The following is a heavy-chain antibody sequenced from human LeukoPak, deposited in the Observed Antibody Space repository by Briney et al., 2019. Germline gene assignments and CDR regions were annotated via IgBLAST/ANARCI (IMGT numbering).Heavy chain of an antibody. Sequence: GGSLRLSCAASGFTFSSYAMHWVRQAPGKGLEWVAVISYDGSNKYYADSVKGRFTISRDNSKNTLYLQMNSLRAEDTAVYYCATANHYDFWSGYYMFDYWGPGTLVTVSS. CDR1: GFTFSSYA. V-gene: IGHV3-30-3*01. CDR2: ISYDGSNK. CDR3: ATANHYDFWSGYYMFDY. J-gene: IGHJ4*02. D-gene: IGHD3-3*01.